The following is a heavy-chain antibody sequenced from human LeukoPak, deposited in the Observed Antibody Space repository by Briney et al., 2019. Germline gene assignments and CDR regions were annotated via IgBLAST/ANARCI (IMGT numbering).Heavy chain of an antibody. CDR2: IKEDGREK. D-gene: IGHD4-17*01. CDR1: GFTFSSSW. J-gene: IGHJ4*02. CDR3: ARDTDTVTTILDY. Sequence: GGSLRLSCATSGFTFSSSWMSWVRQAPGKGLECVANIKEDGREKYYVDSVKGRFTISRDNAKNSLYLQMSSLRAEDTAVYYCARDTDTVTTILDYWGQGTLVTVSS. V-gene: IGHV3-7*01.